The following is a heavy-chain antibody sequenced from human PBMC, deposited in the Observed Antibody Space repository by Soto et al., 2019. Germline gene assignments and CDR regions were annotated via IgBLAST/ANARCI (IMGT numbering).Heavy chain of an antibody. V-gene: IGHV1-2*02. CDR1: GYPVTAYY. CDR2: INPATGAA. J-gene: IGHJ3*02. Sequence: QLHLVQSGAVVKKPGASVTVSCSASGYPVTAYYMHWVRQAPGRGLEWMGGINPATGAAKYTQTFQGRVTMTRDTSTSTVFMELSGLTFEDTAGFYCARGGGVGVAGSAAFDMWGQGTLVTVSS. D-gene: IGHD3-3*01. CDR3: ARGGGVGVAGSAAFDM.